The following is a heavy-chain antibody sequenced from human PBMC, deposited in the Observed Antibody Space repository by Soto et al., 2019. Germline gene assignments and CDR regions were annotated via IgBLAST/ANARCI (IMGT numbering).Heavy chain of an antibody. CDR3: AHSAFTVTTIGYYFDF. D-gene: IGHD5-12*01. Sequence: QITLKESGPPLVKPTQTLTLTCSFSGFALNTTAEGVGWIRQPPGKALEWLALIYWDGDNRYSPSLKSRLTITKDTSKTQVVLTMTDMDPVDTAIYYCAHSAFTVTTIGYYFDFWGPGTLVTVSS. CDR2: IYWDGDN. V-gene: IGHV2-5*02. CDR1: GFALNTTAEG. J-gene: IGHJ4*02.